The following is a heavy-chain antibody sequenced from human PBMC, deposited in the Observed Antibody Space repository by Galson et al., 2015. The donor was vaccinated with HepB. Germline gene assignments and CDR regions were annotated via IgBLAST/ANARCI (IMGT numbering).Heavy chain of an antibody. CDR2: INQDESEK. CDR1: EFTFSNYW. J-gene: IGHJ4*02. CDR3: ARSTATTHYYFDS. D-gene: IGHD4-17*01. V-gene: IGHV3-7*01. Sequence: SLRLSCAASEFTFSNYWMGWVRQAPGKGLEWVANINQDESEKYYADSVKGRFTISRDNAKNSLYLQLNSLRAEDTAVYYCARSTATTHYYFDSWGQGALVTVSS.